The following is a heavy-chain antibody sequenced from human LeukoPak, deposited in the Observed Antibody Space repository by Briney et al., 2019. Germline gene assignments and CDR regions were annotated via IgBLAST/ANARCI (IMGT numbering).Heavy chain of an antibody. V-gene: IGHV3-23*01. CDR3: ARGVDIVATIRNFDY. CDR2: IRDSGGST. CDR1: GFTFSSYS. J-gene: IGHJ4*02. D-gene: IGHD5-12*01. Sequence: GGSLPLSCAASGFTFSSYSRSWVRQPPGKGLEWVSAIRDSGGSTYNAESTKGRSTISRDNSKTTLYLQMNCLRGEDTAGYYCARGVDIVATIRNFDYWGQGTLVTVSS.